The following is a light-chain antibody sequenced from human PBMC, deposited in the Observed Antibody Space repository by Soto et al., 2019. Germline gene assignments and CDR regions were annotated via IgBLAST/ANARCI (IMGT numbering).Light chain of an antibody. V-gene: IGLV2-23*01. CDR1: SSDVGSYNL. Sequence: QSALTQPASVSGSPGQSITISCTGTSSDVGSYNLVSWYQHHPGKAPKLMIYEGTKRPSGVSNRFSASKSGNTASLTISGLQAEDEADYYCCSYAGSSASYGFGTGTKVTVL. J-gene: IGLJ1*01. CDR2: EGT. CDR3: CSYAGSSASYG.